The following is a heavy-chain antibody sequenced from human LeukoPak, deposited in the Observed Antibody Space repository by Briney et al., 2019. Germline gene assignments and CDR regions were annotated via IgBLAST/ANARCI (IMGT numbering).Heavy chain of an antibody. CDR2: INPNSGGT. Sequence: VASVKVSCKASGYTFTSYGISWVRQAPGQGLEWMGWINPNSGGTNYAQKFQGRVTMTRDTSISTAYMELSRLRSDDTAVYYCARDLYYYDSSGYYPPTPYYFDYWGQGTLVTVSS. D-gene: IGHD3-22*01. CDR3: ARDLYYYDSSGYYPPTPYYFDY. CDR1: GYTFTSYG. J-gene: IGHJ4*02. V-gene: IGHV1-2*02.